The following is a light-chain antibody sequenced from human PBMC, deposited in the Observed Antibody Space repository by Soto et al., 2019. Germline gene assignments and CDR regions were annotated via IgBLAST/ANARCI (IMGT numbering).Light chain of an antibody. CDR1: HSNIGNNF. V-gene: IGLV1-51*01. CDR3: GTWDSSLNAWV. J-gene: IGLJ3*02. Sequence: QSVLTQAPSVSAHPGQKVTIFCSATHSNIGNNFVSWYQQLPGTAPKLLIHGNNRRPSGIPDRLSGSKSGASVTLDITGLQTGDEATYYCGTWDSSLNAWVLGGRTQLPVL. CDR2: GNN.